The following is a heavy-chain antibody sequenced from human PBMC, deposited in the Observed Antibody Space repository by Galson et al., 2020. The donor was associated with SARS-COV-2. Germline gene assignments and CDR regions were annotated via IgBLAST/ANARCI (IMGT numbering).Heavy chain of an antibody. J-gene: IGHJ4*02. D-gene: IGHD3-22*01. CDR1: GGSFSGYL. V-gene: IGHV4-34*01. CDR2: INHRAST. Sequence: SETLSLTCAVYGGSFSGYLWSWVRQPPGKGLEYIGEINHRASTNYNPSLKSRVTISVDTSKNQFSLKLRAVTAADTAVYYCARGKTEITMMVVVVTRAHLYFDYWGQGTRVTVSS. CDR3: ARGKTEITMMVVVVTRAHLYFDY.